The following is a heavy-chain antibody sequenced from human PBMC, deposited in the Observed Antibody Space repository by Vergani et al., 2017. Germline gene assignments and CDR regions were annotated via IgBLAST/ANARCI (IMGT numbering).Heavy chain of an antibody. CDR3: VRDQVTMLRGSDALDI. D-gene: IGHD3-10*01. J-gene: IGHJ3*02. CDR2: IRSKAYGQAT. CDR1: GFTFGYYA. Sequence: EVQLLESGGGVVQPGRSLRLSCTASGFTFGYYAMDWFRQAPGQGLEWVGGIRSKAYGQATIYAASVKGRFTISRDDSKSIAYLQMNNLQTEDTAMYYCVRDQVTMLRGSDALDIWGQGTMVTVSS. V-gene: IGHV3-49*03.